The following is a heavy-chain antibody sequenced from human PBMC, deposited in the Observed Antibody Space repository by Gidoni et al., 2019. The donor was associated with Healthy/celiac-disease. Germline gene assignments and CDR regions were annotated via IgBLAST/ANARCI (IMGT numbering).Heavy chain of an antibody. CDR1: GFTFSSTG. D-gene: IGHD2-2*01. J-gene: IGHJ6*02. V-gene: IGHV3-30*18. CDR3: AKDRVGSSTSCCGMDV. CDR2: ISYDGSNK. Sequence: QVKLVESGGGVVQPGRSLSLSCAASGFTFSSTGMHWFRQAPGKGLVWLAVISYDGSNKYYADSVKGRFTISRDNSKNTLYLQMNSLRAEDTDVYYCAKDRVGSSTSCCGMDVWGQGTTVTVSS.